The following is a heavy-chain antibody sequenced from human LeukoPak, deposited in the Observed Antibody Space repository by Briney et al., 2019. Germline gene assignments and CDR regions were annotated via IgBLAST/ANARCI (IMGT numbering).Heavy chain of an antibody. V-gene: IGHV3-23*01. D-gene: IGHD5-18*01. CDR2: ISGSGDST. Sequence: GGSLRLSCVASGFTFSSYAMSWVRQAPGKGLEWVSAISGSGDSTYYADSVKGRFTISRDNSKNTLYLQMNSLRAEDTAVYYCAKDQDSYGQYLAYYYYMDVWGKGTTVTISS. CDR1: GFTFSSYA. CDR3: AKDQDSYGQYLAYYYYMDV. J-gene: IGHJ6*03.